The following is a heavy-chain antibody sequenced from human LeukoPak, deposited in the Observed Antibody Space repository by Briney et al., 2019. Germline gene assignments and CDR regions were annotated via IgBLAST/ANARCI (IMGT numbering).Heavy chain of an antibody. CDR2: IKKDGSEK. Sequence: GGSLRLSCAASGFTFSSYWMFWVRQPPGKGLEWVATIKKDGSEKDYVDSVKGRFTISRDNAENSLSLQMNSLRGDDTAIYYCVGGSGWLFDYWGQGTLVTVSS. J-gene: IGHJ4*02. CDR3: VGGSGWLFDY. CDR1: GFTFSSYW. D-gene: IGHD6-19*01. V-gene: IGHV3-7*01.